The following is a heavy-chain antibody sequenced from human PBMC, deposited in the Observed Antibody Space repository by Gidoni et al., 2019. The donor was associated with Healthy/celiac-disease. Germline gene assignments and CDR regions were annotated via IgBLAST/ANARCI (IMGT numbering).Heavy chain of an antibody. J-gene: IGHJ6*02. CDR2: IIPIFGTA. V-gene: IGHV1-69*01. CDR3: ARVMTTVTTPGGYYYYGMDV. Sequence: QVQLVQSGAEVKKPGSSVTVSCKASGGTFSSYAISWVRQAPGQGLEWMGGIIPIFGTANYAQKFQGRVTITADESTSTAYRELSSLRSEDTAVYYCARVMTTVTTPGGYYYYGMDVWGQGTTVTVSS. D-gene: IGHD4-17*01. CDR1: GGTFSSYA.